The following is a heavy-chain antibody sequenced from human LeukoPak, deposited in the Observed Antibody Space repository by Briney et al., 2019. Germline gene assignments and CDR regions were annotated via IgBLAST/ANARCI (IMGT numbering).Heavy chain of an antibody. CDR2: INRDGRRT. Sequence: PGGSLRLCCAASRFTFSTYWRHWVRQAPGKVLGWVSRINRDGRRTDYEESVKGPFTISRDNAKNSLYLQMNSLRAEDTALYYCAKVGYYYDSSGYYYYFDYWGQGTLVTVSS. D-gene: IGHD3-22*01. CDR1: RFTFSTYW. J-gene: IGHJ4*02. CDR3: AKVGYYYDSSGYYYYFDY. V-gene: IGHV3-74*01.